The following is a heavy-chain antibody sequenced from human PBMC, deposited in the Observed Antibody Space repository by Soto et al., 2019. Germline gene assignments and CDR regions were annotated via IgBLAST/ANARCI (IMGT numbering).Heavy chain of an antibody. J-gene: IGHJ6*02. CDR2: IDTSGTT. V-gene: IGHV4-4*07. Sequence: QVQVHESGPGLVKPSETLSLTCTVSGGSISSYYCSWIREAAGKGLGWIGRIDTSGTTNYTPALKSRVPMSVDASKNQFSLHLSSVTAADTAVYYCARGPRGYVYYHGMDVWGQGTTVTVSS. CDR3: ARGPRGYVYYHGMDV. CDR1: GGSISSYY. D-gene: IGHD3-10*01.